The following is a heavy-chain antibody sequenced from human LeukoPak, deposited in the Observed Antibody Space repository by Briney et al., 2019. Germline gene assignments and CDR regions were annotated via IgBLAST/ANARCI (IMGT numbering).Heavy chain of an antibody. J-gene: IGHJ6*03. Sequence: GSSVKVSRKASGGTFSSYAISWVRQAPGQGLEWMGGIIPIFGTANYAQKFQGRVTITTDESTSTAYMELSSLRSEDTAVYYCARVSYYYDSSGYPGYYYYYMDVWGKGTTVTFSS. V-gene: IGHV1-69*05. CDR3: ARVSYYYDSSGYPGYYYYYMDV. CDR2: IIPIFGTA. CDR1: GGTFSSYA. D-gene: IGHD3-22*01.